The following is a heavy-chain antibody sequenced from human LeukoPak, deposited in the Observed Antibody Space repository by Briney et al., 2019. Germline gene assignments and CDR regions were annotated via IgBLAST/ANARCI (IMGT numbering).Heavy chain of an antibody. CDR1: GGSMNSYY. D-gene: IGHD3-9*01. Sequence: SETPSLTCSVSGGSMNSYYWSWIRQSPGKGLEWIGYIYYSGSTNYNPSLKSRVTISVDTSKNQFSLKLSSVTAADTAVYYCARHVWLQPFDYWGQGTLVTVSS. J-gene: IGHJ4*02. CDR3: ARHVWLQPFDY. CDR2: IYYSGST. V-gene: IGHV4-59*08.